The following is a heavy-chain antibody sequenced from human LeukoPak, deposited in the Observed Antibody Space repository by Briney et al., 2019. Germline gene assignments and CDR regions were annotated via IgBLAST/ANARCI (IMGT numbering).Heavy chain of an antibody. CDR1: GGSISSYY. CDR2: VYYSGST. Sequence: SETLSLTCTVSGGSISSYYWSWIRQPPGKGLEWIGYVYYSGSTHYNPSLKSRVTISVDTSKSQFSLRLSSVTAADTAVYYCARDLFYYYMDVWGKGTTVTVSS. J-gene: IGHJ6*03. CDR3: ARDLFYYYMDV. V-gene: IGHV4-59*12.